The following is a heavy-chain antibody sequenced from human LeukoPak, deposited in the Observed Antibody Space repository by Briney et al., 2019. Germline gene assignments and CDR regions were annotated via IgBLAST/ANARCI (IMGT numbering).Heavy chain of an antibody. CDR1: GFTFSSYE. V-gene: IGHV3-48*03. CDR3: ARGATGTTFDY. Sequence: GGSLRLSCAASGFTFSSYEMNWVRQAPGKGLEWVSYISRSGSTIYYADSVKGRFTISRDNAKNSLYLQMNSLRAEDTALYYCARGATGTTFDYWGQGTLVTVSS. CDR2: ISRSGSTI. J-gene: IGHJ4*02. D-gene: IGHD1-1*01.